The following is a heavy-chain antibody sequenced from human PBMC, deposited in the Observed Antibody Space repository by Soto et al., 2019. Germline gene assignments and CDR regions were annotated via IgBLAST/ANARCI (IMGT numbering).Heavy chain of an antibody. D-gene: IGHD7-27*01. CDR2: IGTAGDT. CDR1: GFTFSSYD. CDR3: ARFSPGDDDSFDI. V-gene: IGHV3-13*01. J-gene: IGHJ3*02. Sequence: EVQLVESGGGLVQPGGSLRLSCAASGFTFSSYDMHWVRQATGKGLEWVSAIGTAGDTYYPGSVKGRFTISRENAKNTLYLQMNSLIAGDTAVDYCARFSPGDDDSFDIWGQGTMVTVSS.